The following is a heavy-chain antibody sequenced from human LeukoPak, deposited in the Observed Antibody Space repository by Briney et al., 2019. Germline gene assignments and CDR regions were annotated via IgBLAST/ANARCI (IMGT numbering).Heavy chain of an antibody. CDR1: GFTFSDHY. J-gene: IGHJ6*03. CDR3: ARRRAVAYYYYMDV. V-gene: IGHV3-72*01. CDR2: TRNKANSYTT. D-gene: IGHD2-15*01. Sequence: GGSLRLSCAASGFTFSDHYMDWVRQAPGKGLEWVGRTRNKANSYTTEYAASVKGRFTISRDDSKNSLYLQMNSLKTEDTAVYYCARRRAVAYYYYMDVWGKGTTVTISS.